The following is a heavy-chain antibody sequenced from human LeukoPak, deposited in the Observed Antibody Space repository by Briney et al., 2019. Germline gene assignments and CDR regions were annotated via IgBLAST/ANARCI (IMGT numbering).Heavy chain of an antibody. CDR2: LISFRGYK. Sequence: ASVKVSCKASVGTFSRDGMHWVRQASGQGLEWMGRLISFRGYKYYAQNFQDRVNIPADKSTSTAYMELCSLRCEDTAVYYCAKDCGGDNQPLVYWGERTLVTVSS. CDR1: VGTFSRDG. CDR3: AKDCGGDNQPLVY. D-gene: IGHD2-21*02. J-gene: IGHJ4*02. V-gene: IGHV1-69*04.